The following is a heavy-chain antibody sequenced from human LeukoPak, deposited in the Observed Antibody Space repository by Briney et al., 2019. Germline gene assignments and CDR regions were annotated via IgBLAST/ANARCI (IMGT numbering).Heavy chain of an antibody. CDR2: IYISGNT. CDR1: GGSISDFY. J-gene: IGHJ4*02. D-gene: IGHD1-1*01. CDR3: ARTAGDY. Sequence: PSETLSLTCTVSGGSISDFYWSWIRQPAGRGLEWIGRIYISGNTNYNPSLKSRVTMSLDTSKNHFSLRLRSVTAADTAVYYCARTAGDYWGQGTLVTVSS. V-gene: IGHV4-4*07.